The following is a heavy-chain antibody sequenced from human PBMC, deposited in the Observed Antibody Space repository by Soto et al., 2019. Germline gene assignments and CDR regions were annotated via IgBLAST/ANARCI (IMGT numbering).Heavy chain of an antibody. D-gene: IGHD2-2*02. CDR2: VSGSGDST. Sequence: EVHVLESGGGLVQSGGSLRLSCAASGFTFSSYAMTWVRQAPGKGLEWVSSVSGSGDSTYYADSVKGRFTISRDNFRNALYLQMNSLSAEDTAVYYCAKGNVPTAISSLDSWGQGTLVTVSS. J-gene: IGHJ4*02. CDR1: GFTFSSYA. V-gene: IGHV3-23*01. CDR3: AKGNVPTAISSLDS.